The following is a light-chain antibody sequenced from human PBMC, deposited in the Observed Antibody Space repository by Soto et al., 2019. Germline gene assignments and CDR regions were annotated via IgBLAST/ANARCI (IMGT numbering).Light chain of an antibody. CDR3: QHRSNWPRT. V-gene: IGKV3-11*01. Sequence: EIVLTQSPATLSLSPGARATLSCRASQSVSSYLAWYKQKPGQAPRLLIYDASNRATGIPARFSGSGSGTDITLTISTLETEDFAVYYCQHRSNWPRTFGGGTKVEIK. CDR1: QSVSSY. CDR2: DAS. J-gene: IGKJ4*01.